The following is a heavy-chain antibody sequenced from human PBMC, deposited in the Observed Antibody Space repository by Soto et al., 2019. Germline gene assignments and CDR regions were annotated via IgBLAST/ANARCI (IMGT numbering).Heavy chain of an antibody. CDR1: GGSISSGDYY. J-gene: IGHJ5*02. CDR2: IYYSGST. Sequence: SETLSLTCTVSGGSISSGDYYWSWIRQPPGKGLEWIGYIYYSGSTYYNPSLKSRVTISVDTSKNQFSLKLSSVTAADTAVYYCARGPLIVVVPAAMWWFDPWGQGTLVTVSS. CDR3: ARGPLIVVVPAAMWWFDP. V-gene: IGHV4-30-4*01. D-gene: IGHD2-2*01.